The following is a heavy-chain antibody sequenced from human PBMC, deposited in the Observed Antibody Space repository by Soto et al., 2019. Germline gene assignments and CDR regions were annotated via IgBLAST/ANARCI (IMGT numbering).Heavy chain of an antibody. CDR3: VRDTQNYDFWSGYYPTFDY. Sequence: QVQLVESGGGVVQPGRSLRLSCAASGFTFSSYAMHWVRQAPGKGLEWVAVISYDGSNKYYADSVKGRFTISRDNSKNTLYLQMNSLRAEDTAVYYCVRDTQNYDFWSGYYPTFDYWGQGTLVTVSS. D-gene: IGHD3-3*01. J-gene: IGHJ4*02. V-gene: IGHV3-30-3*01. CDR2: ISYDGSNK. CDR1: GFTFSSYA.